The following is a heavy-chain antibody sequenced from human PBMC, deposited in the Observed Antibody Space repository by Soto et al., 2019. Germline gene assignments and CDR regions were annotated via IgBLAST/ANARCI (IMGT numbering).Heavy chain of an antibody. CDR1: GFTVSSNY. CDR3: ARHNYCTNGVCPGPFDY. D-gene: IGHD2-8*01. J-gene: IGHJ4*02. Sequence: EVQLVESGGGLIQPGGSLRLSCAASGFTVSSNYMSWVRQAPGKGLEWVSVIYSGGSTYYADPVKGRFTISRDNSKNTLYLQMNSLRAEDTAVYYCARHNYCTNGVCPGPFDYWGQGTLVTVSS. CDR2: IYSGGST. V-gene: IGHV3-53*01.